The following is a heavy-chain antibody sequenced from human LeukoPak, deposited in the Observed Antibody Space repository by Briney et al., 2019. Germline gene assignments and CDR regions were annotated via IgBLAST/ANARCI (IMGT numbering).Heavy chain of an antibody. V-gene: IGHV4-39*07. Sequence: SETLSLTCTVSGNSISSSSYFWGWIRQPPGKGLEWIGSIYYSGSTFYNPSLKSRVTISVDTSKNQFSLKLSSVTAADTAVYYCAREADYGGNPGHFDYWGQGTLGTVSS. CDR1: GNSISSSSYF. CDR3: AREADYGGNPGHFDY. CDR2: IYYSGST. J-gene: IGHJ4*02. D-gene: IGHD4-23*01.